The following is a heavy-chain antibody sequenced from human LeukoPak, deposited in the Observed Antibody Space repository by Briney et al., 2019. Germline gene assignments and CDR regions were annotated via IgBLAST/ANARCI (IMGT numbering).Heavy chain of an antibody. CDR3: ARDNYGRLDY. CDR2: ISAYNGNT. Sequence: ASVKVSCKASGGTFSSYAISWVRQAPGQGLEWMGWISAYNGNTNYAQKLQGRVTMTTDTSTSTAYMELRSLRSDDTAVYYCARDNYGRLDYWGQGSLVTVSS. J-gene: IGHJ4*02. CDR1: GGTFSSYA. V-gene: IGHV1-18*01. D-gene: IGHD5-24*01.